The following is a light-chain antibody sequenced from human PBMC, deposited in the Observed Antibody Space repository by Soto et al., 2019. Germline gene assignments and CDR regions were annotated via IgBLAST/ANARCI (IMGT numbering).Light chain of an antibody. CDR3: AAWDDSLNGVV. Sequence: VLTQPPSASGTPGQRITISCSGSSSNIGSNSVNWYQQLPGTAPKPLIYSNNQRPSGVPDRFSGSKSGTSASLAISGLQSEDEADYYCAAWDDSLNGVVFGGGTKVTVL. CDR2: SNN. J-gene: IGLJ2*01. CDR1: SSNIGSNS. V-gene: IGLV1-44*01.